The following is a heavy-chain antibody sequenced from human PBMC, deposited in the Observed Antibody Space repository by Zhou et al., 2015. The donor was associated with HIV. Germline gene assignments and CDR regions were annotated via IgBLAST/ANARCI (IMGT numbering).Heavy chain of an antibody. CDR3: AREDCSSTSCYPAAFDI. V-gene: IGHV1-69*01. CDR1: GGTFSSYA. Sequence: QVQLVQSGAEVKKPGSSVKVSCKASGGTFSSYAISWVRQAPGQGLEWMGGIIPIFGTANYAQKFQGRVTITADESTSTAYMELSSLRSEDTAVYYCAREDCSSTSCYPAAFDIWGQGTMVTVSS. D-gene: IGHD2-2*01. J-gene: IGHJ3*02. CDR2: IIPIFGTA.